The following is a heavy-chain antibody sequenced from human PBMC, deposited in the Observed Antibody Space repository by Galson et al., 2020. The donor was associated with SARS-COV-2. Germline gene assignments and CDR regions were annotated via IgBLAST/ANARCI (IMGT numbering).Heavy chain of an antibody. Sequence: SVKVSCKASGYIFTSYGISWVRQAPGQGLEWMGWISAYNGNTNYAQKLQGRVTMTTDTSTSTAYMELRSLRSDDTAVYYCARDESITGTTVPWGQGTLVTVSS. V-gene: IGHV1-18*04. CDR1: GYIFTSYG. CDR3: ARDESITGTTVP. J-gene: IGHJ5*02. CDR2: ISAYNGNT. D-gene: IGHD1-7*01.